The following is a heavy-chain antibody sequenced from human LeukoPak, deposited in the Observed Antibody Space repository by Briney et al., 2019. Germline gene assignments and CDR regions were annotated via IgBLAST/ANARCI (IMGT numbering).Heavy chain of an antibody. CDR2: ISYDGTNR. CDR1: GFTFSSYG. J-gene: IGHJ4*02. V-gene: IGHV3-30*18. Sequence: GGSLRLSCAGSGFTFSSYGMHWVRQAPGKGLEWVAVISYDGTNRYYTDSVKGRFTISRDNSKNMLFLQMNSLRAEDTAVYYCAKDWLTLDYRGQGTLVTVSS. D-gene: IGHD3-16*01. CDR3: AKDWLTLDY.